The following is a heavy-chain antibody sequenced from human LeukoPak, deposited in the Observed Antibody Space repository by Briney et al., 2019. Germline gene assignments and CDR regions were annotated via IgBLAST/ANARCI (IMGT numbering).Heavy chain of an antibody. CDR2: IDRDGSRI. CDR1: GFTFSSYW. V-gene: IGHV3-74*01. J-gene: IGHJ4*02. Sequence: GGSLRLSCTVSGFTFSSYWMHWVRQAPGKGLVWVSRIDRDGSRINYADSVKGRFTVSRDNAKNSLFLQMNSLRAEDTAIYYCARSLTTLTYEGYWGQGTLVTVSS. CDR3: ARSLTTLTYEGY. D-gene: IGHD1-1*01.